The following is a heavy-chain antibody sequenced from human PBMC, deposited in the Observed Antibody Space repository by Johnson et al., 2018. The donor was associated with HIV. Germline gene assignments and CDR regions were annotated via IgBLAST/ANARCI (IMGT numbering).Heavy chain of an antibody. CDR2: ISSDGRDQ. Sequence: VQLVESGGGVVQPGGSLRLSCAASGFNVSNNYMSWVRQAPGEGLEWLAIISSDGRDQYYTDSVKGRFPISRDNSQNTLFMQMNSLRAEDTAVYFCARAASQQQLKVPFDIWGQGTMVTVSS. J-gene: IGHJ3*02. D-gene: IGHD6-13*01. CDR3: ARAASQQQLKVPFDI. CDR1: GFNVSNNY. V-gene: IGHV3-30-3*01.